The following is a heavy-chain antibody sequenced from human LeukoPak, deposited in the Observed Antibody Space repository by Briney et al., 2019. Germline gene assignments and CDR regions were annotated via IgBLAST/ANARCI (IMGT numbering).Heavy chain of an antibody. CDR2: IRKTGSET. CDR1: GFTFSHFW. V-gene: IGHV3-7*03. J-gene: IGHJ6*02. D-gene: IGHD3-16*01. Sequence: GGSLRLPCAASGFTFSHFWMSWVRQAPGKGLEWVAYIRKTGSETYYVDSVKGRFTISRDNAKNSLYLQMSNLRAEDTAVYFCARGGGLDVWGQGATVTVSS. CDR3: ARGGGLDV.